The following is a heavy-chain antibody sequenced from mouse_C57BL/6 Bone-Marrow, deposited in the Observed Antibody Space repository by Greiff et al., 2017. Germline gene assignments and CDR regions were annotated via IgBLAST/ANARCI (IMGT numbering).Heavy chain of an antibody. V-gene: IGHV5-4*01. D-gene: IGHD2-3*01. Sequence: EVELVESGGGLVKPGGSLKLSCAASGFTFSSYAMSWVRQTPEKRLEWVATISDGGSYTYYTDNVKGRFTISRDNAKNNLYLQMSHLKSEDTAIYYCASKGYYHLFDDWGKGTTLTVSS. J-gene: IGHJ2*01. CDR2: ISDGGSYT. CDR1: GFTFSSYA. CDR3: ASKGYYHLFDD.